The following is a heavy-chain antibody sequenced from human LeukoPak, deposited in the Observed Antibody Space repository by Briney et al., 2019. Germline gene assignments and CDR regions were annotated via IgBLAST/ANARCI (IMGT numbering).Heavy chain of an antibody. Sequence: GGSLRLSCAASGVTFSSYSMNWVRQAPGKGLEWVSYISSSSSTIYYADSVKGRFTISRDNAKNSLYLQMNSLRAEDTAVYYCVTGTSSVNWFDPWGQGTLVTVSS. V-gene: IGHV3-48*04. CDR1: GVTFSSYS. CDR2: ISSSSSTI. D-gene: IGHD1-7*01. J-gene: IGHJ5*02. CDR3: VTGTSSVNWFDP.